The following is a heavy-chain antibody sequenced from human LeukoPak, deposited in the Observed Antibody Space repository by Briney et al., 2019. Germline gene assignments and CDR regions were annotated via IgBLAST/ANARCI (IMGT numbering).Heavy chain of an antibody. CDR1: GFTFNSYG. CDR2: IWNDGSNK. J-gene: IGHJ6*03. CDR3: TRSSTGGDYYYYYMDV. Sequence: GGSLRLSCAASGFTFNSYGIHWVPQAPGKGRGGGAFIWNDGSNKYYVESVPGRFTISRDDSKNTVYLQMNSLRADDTAVYYCTRSSTGGDYYYYYMDVWGKGTTVTVSS. V-gene: IGHV3-33*01. D-gene: IGHD1-14*01.